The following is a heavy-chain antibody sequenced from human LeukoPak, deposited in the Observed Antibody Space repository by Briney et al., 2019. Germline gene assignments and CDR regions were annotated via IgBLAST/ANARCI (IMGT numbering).Heavy chain of an antibody. Sequence: PGGSLRLSCAASGFTFGSYAMSWVRQAPGKGLEWVSAISGSGGSTYYADSVKGRFTISRDNSKNTLYLQMNSLRAEDTAVYYCAKVSGIAAAGTLGYWGEGTLVTVSS. CDR2: ISGSGGST. J-gene: IGHJ4*02. V-gene: IGHV3-23*01. CDR3: AKVSGIAAAGTLGY. CDR1: GFTFGSYA. D-gene: IGHD6-13*01.